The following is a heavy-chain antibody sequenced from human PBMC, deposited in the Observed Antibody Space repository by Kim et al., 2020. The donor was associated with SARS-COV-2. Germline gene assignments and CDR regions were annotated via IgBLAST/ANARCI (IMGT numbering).Heavy chain of an antibody. Sequence: GGSLRLSCAASGFTFSDDYMSWSRQAPGKVLEWVSYISSSGSTIYYADSVKGRFTVSRDNAKNSLYLQMNSLRAEDTAVYYCAREKIRYSYGFNLYYGMDVWGHGPTVTVSS. J-gene: IGHJ6*02. CDR2: ISSSGSTI. CDR1: GFTFSDDY. CDR3: AREKIRYSYGFNLYYGMDV. V-gene: IGHV3-11*01. D-gene: IGHD5-18*01.